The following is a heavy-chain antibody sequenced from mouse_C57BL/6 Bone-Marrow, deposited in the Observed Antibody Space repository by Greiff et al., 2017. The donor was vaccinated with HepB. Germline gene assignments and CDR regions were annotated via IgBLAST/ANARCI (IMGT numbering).Heavy chain of an antibody. CDR2: IDPEDGET. CDR3: ARDYGNSYWYFDV. J-gene: IGHJ1*03. D-gene: IGHD2-1*01. CDR1: GFNIKDYY. V-gene: IGHV14-2*01. Sequence: EVQRVESGAELVKPGASVKLSCTASGFNIKDYYMHWVKQRTEQGLEWIGRIDPEDGETKYAPKFQGKATITADTSSNTAYLQLSSLTSEDTAVYYCARDYGNSYWYFDVWGTGTTVTVSS.